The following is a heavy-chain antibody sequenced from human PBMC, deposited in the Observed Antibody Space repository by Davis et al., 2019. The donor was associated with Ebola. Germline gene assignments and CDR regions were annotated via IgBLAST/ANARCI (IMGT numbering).Heavy chain of an antibody. CDR3: ASRNYVDLYYGMDV. Sequence: MPSETLSLTCTVSGGSVSHYYWSWIRQPPGKGLEWIGYIYYSGSTNYNPSLKSRVTISVDTSKNQFSLKLSSVTAADTAVYYCASRNYVDLYYGMDVWGQGTTVTVSS. CDR1: GGSVSHYY. J-gene: IGHJ6*02. D-gene: IGHD1-7*01. CDR2: IYYSGST. V-gene: IGHV4-59*02.